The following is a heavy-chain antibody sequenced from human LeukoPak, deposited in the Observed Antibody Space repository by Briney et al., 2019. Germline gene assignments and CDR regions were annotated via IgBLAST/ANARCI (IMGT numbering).Heavy chain of an antibody. CDR3: ARDEYNWNYPVGWYFDL. V-gene: IGHV1-2*02. CDR1: GYTFTGYY. CDR2: INPNSGGT. J-gene: IGHJ2*01. D-gene: IGHD1-7*01. Sequence: GASVNVSCKASGYTFTGYYMHWVRQAPGQGLEWMGWINPNSGGTNYAQKFQGRVTMTRDTSISTAYMELSRLRSDDTAVYYCARDEYNWNYPVGWYFDLWGRGTLSLSPQ.